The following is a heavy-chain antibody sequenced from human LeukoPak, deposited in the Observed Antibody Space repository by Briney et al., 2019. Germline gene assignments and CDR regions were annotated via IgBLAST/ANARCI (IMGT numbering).Heavy chain of an antibody. CDR3: ARGQYHLLYWYFDL. J-gene: IGHJ2*01. V-gene: IGHV4-39*07. D-gene: IGHD2-2*01. CDR2: IFYNGAT. Sequence: SETLSLTCTVSGGSISSSDWYWGWIRQPPGKGLEWIGTIFYNGATQFNPSLKSRVTMSVDTSKNQFSLKLGSVTAADTAVYYCARGQYHLLYWYFDLWGRGTLVTVSS. CDR1: GGSISSSDWY.